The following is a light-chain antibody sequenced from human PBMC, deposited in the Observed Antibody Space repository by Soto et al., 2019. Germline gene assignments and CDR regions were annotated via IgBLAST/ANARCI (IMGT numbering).Light chain of an antibody. CDR1: SSDVGGYNY. Sequence: QSALTQPASVSGSPGQLITISCTGTSSDVGGYNYVSWYQQLPGKVPKLMIYEVSNRPSGVSNRFSVSKFGNTASLTISGLLAEDEADYYCSSYASSSTQDFGAGTKVTVL. CDR2: EVS. CDR3: SSYASSSTQD. J-gene: IGLJ1*01. V-gene: IGLV2-14*01.